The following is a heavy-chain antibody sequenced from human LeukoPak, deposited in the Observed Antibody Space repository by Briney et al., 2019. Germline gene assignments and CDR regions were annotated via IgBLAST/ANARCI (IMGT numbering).Heavy chain of an antibody. CDR1: GFTFSSYA. CDR2: ISYDGSNK. V-gene: IGHV3-30-3*01. Sequence: GGSLRLSCAASGFTFSSYALHWVRQAPGKGLEWVAVISYDGSNKYYADSVKGRFTISRDNSKNTLYLQMNSLRAEDTAVYYCARESLDTAMVLYFDYWGQGTLVTVSP. D-gene: IGHD5-18*01. CDR3: ARESLDTAMVLYFDY. J-gene: IGHJ4*02.